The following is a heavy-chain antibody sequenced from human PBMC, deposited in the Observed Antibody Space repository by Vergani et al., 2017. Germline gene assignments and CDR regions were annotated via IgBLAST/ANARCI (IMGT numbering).Heavy chain of an antibody. CDR3: AKANPLNSGYDYLYYYHAMDV. CDR2: ISGSGGST. D-gene: IGHD5-12*01. CDR1: GFTFNHYA. Sequence: EVQLLASGGDLVQPGRSLRLSCAASGFTFNHYAMNWVRQAPGKGLEWVSGISGSGGSTYYAGSVKGRFTISRDSSKNTLYLQMNSLSAGDTAVYYCAKANPLNSGYDYLYYYHAMDVWGQGTTVTVSS. V-gene: IGHV3-23*01. J-gene: IGHJ6*02.